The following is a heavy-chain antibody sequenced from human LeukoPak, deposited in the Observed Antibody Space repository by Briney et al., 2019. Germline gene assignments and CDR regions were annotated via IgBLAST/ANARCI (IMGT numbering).Heavy chain of an antibody. Sequence: PSETLSLTCTVSGGSISSYHWIWIRQPPGKGLEWIGYIHYSGSTNYNPSLKSRVATSVDTSKKQFSLKLRSVTAADTAVYYCARSVSWGLLVRDDAFDIWGQGTMVTVSS. CDR3: ARSVSWGLLVRDDAFDI. D-gene: IGHD2-21*01. CDR2: IHYSGST. CDR1: GGSISSYH. V-gene: IGHV4-59*08. J-gene: IGHJ3*02.